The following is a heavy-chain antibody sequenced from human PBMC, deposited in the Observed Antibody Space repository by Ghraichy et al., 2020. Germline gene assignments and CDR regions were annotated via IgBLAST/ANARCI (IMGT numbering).Heavy chain of an antibody. D-gene: IGHD1-26*01. CDR3: ALAVEWRTFDY. V-gene: IGHV2-5*01. CDR1: GFSLSTSGVG. J-gene: IGHJ4*02. Sequence: QTLSLTCTFSGFSLSTSGVGVGWIRQPPGKALEWLALIYWNDDKRYSPSLKSRLTITKDTSKNQVVLTMTNMDPVDTATYYCALAVEWRTFDYWGQGTLVTVSS. CDR2: IYWNDDK.